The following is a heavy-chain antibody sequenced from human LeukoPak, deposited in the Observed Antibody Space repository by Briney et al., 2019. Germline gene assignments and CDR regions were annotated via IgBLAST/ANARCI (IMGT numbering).Heavy chain of an antibody. CDR3: ARRINGLRGQDWFDP. V-gene: IGHV4-59*08. J-gene: IGHJ5*02. CDR1: GGPISSYY. Sequence: PSETLSLTCTVSGGPISSYYWSWIRQPPGKGLEWIGYIYYSGSTNYNPSLKSRVTISVDTSKNQFSLKLSSVTAADTAVYYCARRINGLRGQDWFDPWGQGTLFTVSS. D-gene: IGHD4-17*01. CDR2: IYYSGST.